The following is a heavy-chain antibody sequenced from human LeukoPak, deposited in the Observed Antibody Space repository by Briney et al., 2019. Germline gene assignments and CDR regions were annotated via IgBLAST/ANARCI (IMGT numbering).Heavy chain of an antibody. CDR2: ISSSGTTI. V-gene: IGHV3-11*01. Sequence: PGGSLRLSCAASRFTFSDYYMSWIRQAPGKGLEWVSYISSSGTTIYYADSVKGRFTISRDNAKNSLYLQMNSLRAEDTAVYYCARRRDSGSLQHLDYWGQGTLVTVSS. D-gene: IGHD1-26*01. J-gene: IGHJ4*02. CDR1: RFTFSDYY. CDR3: ARRRDSGSLQHLDY.